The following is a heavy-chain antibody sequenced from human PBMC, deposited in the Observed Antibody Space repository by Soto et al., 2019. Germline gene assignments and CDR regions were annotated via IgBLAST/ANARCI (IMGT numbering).Heavy chain of an antibody. V-gene: IGHV3-23*01. CDR1: EFTFSSYS. D-gene: IGHD3-3*01. CDR2: VNGGGDIT. J-gene: IGHJ6*02. CDR3: ARGHFGVTMDV. Sequence: EVQLLESGGGVVQPGGYLRLSCAASEFTFSSYSMTWVRQAPGKGLEWVSGVNGGGDITYYAESVKGRFTISRDNSKNSLYLQMNSLRAEDTAVFYCARGHFGVTMDVWGQGTTVTVSS.